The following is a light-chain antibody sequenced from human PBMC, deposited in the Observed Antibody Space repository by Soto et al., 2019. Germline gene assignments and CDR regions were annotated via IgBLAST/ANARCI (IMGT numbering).Light chain of an antibody. CDR3: QTWATGIQV. CDR1: SGHATYA. Sequence: QPVLTQSPSASASLGASVKLTCILSSGHATYAIAWHQQQPEKGPRYLMKVNSDGRHYKGDGIPDRFSGSSSGAERYLTISSLRSEDEADYYCQTWATGIQVFGGGTKVTVL. J-gene: IGLJ3*02. V-gene: IGLV4-69*01. CDR2: VNSDGRH.